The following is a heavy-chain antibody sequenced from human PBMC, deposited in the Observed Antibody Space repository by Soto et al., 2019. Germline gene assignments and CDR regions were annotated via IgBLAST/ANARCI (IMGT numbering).Heavy chain of an antibody. Sequence: EVQLLESGGGLVQPGGSLRLSCAASGFTFSSYAMSWVRQAPGKGLEWVACISDSGGSTYYTDSVKGRFTISRDNSKNTLYLQMNSLRAEDTAVYYCAKDRAFAYGGNSMPVQKPDYWGQGTLVTVSS. CDR1: GFTFSSYA. CDR2: ISDSGGST. D-gene: IGHD4-17*01. V-gene: IGHV3-23*01. J-gene: IGHJ4*02. CDR3: AKDRAFAYGGNSMPVQKPDY.